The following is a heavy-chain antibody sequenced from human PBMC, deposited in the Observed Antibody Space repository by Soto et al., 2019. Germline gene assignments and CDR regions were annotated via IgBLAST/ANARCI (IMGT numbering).Heavy chain of an antibody. CDR2: IWYDGSNK. V-gene: IGHV3-33*08. D-gene: IGHD3-10*01. CDR1: GFTFSSYG. CDR3: ARDIGLITTVWGFDY. Sequence: VQLVESGGGLVQPGGSLRLSCAASGFTFSSYGMHWVRQAPGKGLEWVAVIWYDGSNKYYADSVKGRFTISRDNSKNTLYLQMNSLRAEDTAVYYCARDIGLITTVWGFDYWGQGTLVTVSS. J-gene: IGHJ4*02.